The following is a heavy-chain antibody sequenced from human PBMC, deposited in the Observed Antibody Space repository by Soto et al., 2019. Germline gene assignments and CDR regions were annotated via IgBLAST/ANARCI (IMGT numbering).Heavy chain of an antibody. CDR3: ANSDDYDSSGHLDYFDY. J-gene: IGHJ4*02. V-gene: IGHV3-23*01. CDR1: GFTFSSYA. Sequence: PGWYLRLSCAASGFTFSSYAMSWVRQAPGKGLEWVSAISGSGGSTYYADSVKGRFTISRDNSKNTLYLQMNSLRAEDTAVYYCANSDDYDSSGHLDYFDYWGQGTLVTVPS. D-gene: IGHD3-22*01. CDR2: ISGSGGST.